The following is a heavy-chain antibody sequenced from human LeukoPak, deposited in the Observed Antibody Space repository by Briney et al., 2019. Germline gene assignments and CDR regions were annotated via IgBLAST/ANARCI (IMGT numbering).Heavy chain of an antibody. D-gene: IGHD6-19*01. Sequence: GGSLRLSCAASGFTFSSYSMNWVRQAPGKGLEWVSSISSSSSYIYYADSVKGRFTISRDNAKNSLYLQMNSLRAEDTAVYYCARPKDFRTYSSGWYAFDIWGQGTMVTVSS. CDR3: ARPKDFRTYSSGWYAFDI. CDR1: GFTFSSYS. J-gene: IGHJ3*02. V-gene: IGHV3-21*01. CDR2: ISSSSSYI.